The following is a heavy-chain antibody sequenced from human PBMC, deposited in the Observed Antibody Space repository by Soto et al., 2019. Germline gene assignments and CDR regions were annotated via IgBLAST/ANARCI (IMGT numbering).Heavy chain of an antibody. CDR1: GGSISSYY. Sequence: SETLSLTCTVSGGSISSYYWSWIRQPPGKGLEWIGYIYYSGSTNYNPSLKSRVTISVDTSKNQFSLKLSSVTAADTAVYYCARAVAAAGARSWFDPWGQGTLVTVS. D-gene: IGHD6-13*01. CDR3: ARAVAAAGARSWFDP. CDR2: IYYSGST. J-gene: IGHJ5*02. V-gene: IGHV4-59*01.